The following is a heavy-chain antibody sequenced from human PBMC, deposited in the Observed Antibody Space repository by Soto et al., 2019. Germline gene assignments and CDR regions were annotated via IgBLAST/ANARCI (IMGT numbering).Heavy chain of an antibody. V-gene: IGHV4-31*02. J-gene: IGHJ6*02. CDR1: GGSISSGGYY. D-gene: IGHD3-10*01. CDR2: IYYSGST. Sequence: SSETLSLTCTVSGGSISSGGYYWSWIRQHPGKGLEWIGYIYYSGSTYYNPSLKSRVTISVDTSKNQSSLKLSSVTAADTAVYYCARGPLRITMARLFGMDVWGQGTTVTVSS. CDR3: ARGPLRITMARLFGMDV.